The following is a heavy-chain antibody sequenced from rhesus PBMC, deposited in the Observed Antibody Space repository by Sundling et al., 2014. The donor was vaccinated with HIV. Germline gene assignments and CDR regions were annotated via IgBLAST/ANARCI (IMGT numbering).Heavy chain of an antibody. Sequence: QVQLQESGPGLVKPSETLSLTCGVSGASISGAYAWTWIRQSPGKGLEWIGHLFGSIGSTYYNPSLKSRVTISTDTSQNQFSLKVTSVTAADTAFYYCASEIVANDAFDFWGQGLRVTVSS. CDR1: GASISGAYA. D-gene: IGHD1-44*01. CDR2: LFGSIGST. CDR3: ASEIVANDAFDF. V-gene: IGHV4-127*01. J-gene: IGHJ3*01.